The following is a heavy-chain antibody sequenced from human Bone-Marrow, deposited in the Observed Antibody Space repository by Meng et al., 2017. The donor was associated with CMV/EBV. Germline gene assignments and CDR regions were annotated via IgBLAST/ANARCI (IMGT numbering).Heavy chain of an antibody. J-gene: IGHJ6*02. CDR3: ARFRGVIMYYYGMDV. CDR1: RYTFNGYF. V-gene: IGHV1-2*02. CDR2: INPNSGGT. Sequence: ASVKVSCKTSRYTFNGYFLHWVRQAPGQGLEWMGWINPNSGGTNYAQKFQGRVTMTRDTSISTAYMELSRLRSDDTAVYYCARFRGVIMYYYGMDVWGQGTTVTVSS. D-gene: IGHD3-10*01.